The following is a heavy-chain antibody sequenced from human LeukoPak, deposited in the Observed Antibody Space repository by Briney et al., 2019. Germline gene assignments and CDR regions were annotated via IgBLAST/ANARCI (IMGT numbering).Heavy chain of an antibody. CDR3: ARFQSPTTVTRQNWFDP. V-gene: IGHV4-34*01. D-gene: IGHD4-17*01. CDR2: INHSGST. CDR1: GGSFSGYY. Sequence: PSETLSLTCAVYGGSFSGYYWSWIRQPPGKGLEWIGEINHSGSTNYNPSLKSRVTISVDTSKNQFSLKLSSVTAADTAVYYCARFQSPTTVTRQNWFDPWGQGTLVTVSS. J-gene: IGHJ5*02.